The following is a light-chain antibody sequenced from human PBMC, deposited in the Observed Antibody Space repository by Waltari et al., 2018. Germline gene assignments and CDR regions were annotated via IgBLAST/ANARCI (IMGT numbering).Light chain of an antibody. Sequence: QSALTQPASVSGSPGQSITIPCPGTSSDVGGSEWVSWYQQHPGKAPKLMIYEVSHRASGVSNRFAGSKSGNTASLTISGLQADDEADYSCSSYTSSSTQVFGTGTKVTVL. J-gene: IGLJ1*01. V-gene: IGLV2-14*01. CDR3: SSYTSSSTQV. CDR2: EVS. CDR1: SSDVGGSEW.